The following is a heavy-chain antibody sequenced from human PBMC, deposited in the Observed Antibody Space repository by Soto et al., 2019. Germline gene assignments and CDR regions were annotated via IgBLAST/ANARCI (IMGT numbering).Heavy chain of an antibody. V-gene: IGHV1-46*03. D-gene: IGHD1-1*01. J-gene: IGHJ4*02. CDR3: SRGYPPRDQLGNLPGAF. CDR1: GDTFTSYA. Sequence: ASVKVSCKASGDTFTSYAIQWVRQAPGQGLEWMGIINPSGGSTNYAQKFQGRVTMTRDTSTSTVYMELSSLRSEDTAIYYCSRGYPPRDQLGNLPGAFWGQGTLVTVSS. CDR2: INPSGGST.